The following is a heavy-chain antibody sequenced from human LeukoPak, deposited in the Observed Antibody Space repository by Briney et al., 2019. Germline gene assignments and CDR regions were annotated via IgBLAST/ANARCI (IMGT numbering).Heavy chain of an antibody. CDR2: ISGSGGST. V-gene: IGHV3-23*01. Sequence: GGSLRLSCAASGFTFSSYAMSWVRQAPGKGLEWVSAISGSGGSTYYADSVKGRFTISRDNSKNTLYLQMNSLRAEDTAVYYCAKAYTYYYGSGSYYGHYYDMDVWGQGTTVTVSS. CDR1: GFTFSSYA. D-gene: IGHD3-10*01. J-gene: IGHJ6*02. CDR3: AKAYTYYYGSGSYYGHYYDMDV.